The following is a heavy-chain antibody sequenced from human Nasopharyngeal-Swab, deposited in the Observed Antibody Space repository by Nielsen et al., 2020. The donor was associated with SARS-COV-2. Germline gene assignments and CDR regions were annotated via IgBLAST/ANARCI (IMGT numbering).Heavy chain of an antibody. D-gene: IGHD1-7*01. CDR1: GFTFSSYG. V-gene: IGHV3-7*03. CDR3: AAGTVLGY. Sequence: GESLKISCAASGFTFSSYGMHWVRQAPGKGLEWVANIKQDGNEKYYVDSVKGRFTISGDNAKNSLYLQMNSLRAEDTAMYYCAAGTVLGYWGQGTLVTVSS. J-gene: IGHJ4*02. CDR2: IKQDGNEK.